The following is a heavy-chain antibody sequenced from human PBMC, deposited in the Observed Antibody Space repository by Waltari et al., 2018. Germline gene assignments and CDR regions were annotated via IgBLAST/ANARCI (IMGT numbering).Heavy chain of an antibody. V-gene: IGHV1-2*02. CDR1: GYTFTGSW. Sequence: QVQLLQPGTEVRVLGASVKVSCKASGYTFTGSWVHWVRQAPGQGLEGVECVSHKSGDRNQSPKFQGSVTLSTDTSIRTTYMELRSLKSDDTAVYYWARGGGRWVFYDYWG. J-gene: IGHJ4*01. CDR2: VSHKSGDR. D-gene: IGHD1-26*01. CDR3: ARGGGRWVFYDY.